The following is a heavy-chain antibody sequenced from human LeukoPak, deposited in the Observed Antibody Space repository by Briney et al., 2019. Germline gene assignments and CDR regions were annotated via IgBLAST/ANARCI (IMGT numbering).Heavy chain of an antibody. CDR2: INPNSGGT. D-gene: IGHD6-13*01. V-gene: IGHV1-2*02. Sequence: ASVKVSCKASGYTFTGYYMHWVRQAPGQGLEWMGWINPNSGGTNYAQKFQGRVTMTRDTSISTTYMELSRLRSDDTAVYYCARDSSSWGNYGMDVWGQGTTVTVYS. CDR1: GYTFTGYY. CDR3: ARDSSSWGNYGMDV. J-gene: IGHJ6*02.